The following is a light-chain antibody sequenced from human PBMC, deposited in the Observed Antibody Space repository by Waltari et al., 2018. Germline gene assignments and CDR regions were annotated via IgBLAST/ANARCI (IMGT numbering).Light chain of an antibody. CDR2: DVS. CDR3: CSYAGRNIWV. Sequence: SALTQPRSVSGSPGQSLTISCTGTRSDVGGHNYVSCYQHHPGKAPKLMIYDVSKRPSGVPDRFSGSKSGNTASLTISGLQAEDEADYYCCSYAGRNIWVFGGGTKLTVL. V-gene: IGLV2-11*01. CDR1: RSDVGGHNY. J-gene: IGLJ3*02.